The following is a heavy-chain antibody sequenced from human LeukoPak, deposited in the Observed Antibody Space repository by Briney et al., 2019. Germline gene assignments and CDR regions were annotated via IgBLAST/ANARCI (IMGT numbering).Heavy chain of an antibody. Sequence: GGSLRLSCAASGFTFSIYGMHWVRQAPGKGLEWVAVISYDGSNKYYADSVNGRFTISRDNSKNTLYLQMNSLRAEDTAVYYCAKDYYGSGSYPYYFDYWGQGTLVTVSS. V-gene: IGHV3-30*18. D-gene: IGHD3-10*01. CDR2: ISYDGSNK. CDR1: GFTFSIYG. CDR3: AKDYYGSGSYPYYFDY. J-gene: IGHJ4*02.